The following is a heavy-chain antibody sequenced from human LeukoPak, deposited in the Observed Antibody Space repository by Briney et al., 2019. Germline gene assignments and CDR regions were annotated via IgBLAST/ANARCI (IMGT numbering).Heavy chain of an antibody. J-gene: IGHJ4*02. D-gene: IGHD3-22*01. CDR1: GFTFTSSA. CDR2: IVVGSGNT. V-gene: IGHV1-58*02. Sequence: SVKVSCKASGFTFTSSAMQWVRQARGQRLEWIGWIVVGSGNTNYAQKFQERVTITRDMSTSTAYMELSSLRSEDAAVYYCAAGYYDSSGYTDYWGQGTLVTVSS. CDR3: AAGYYDSSGYTDY.